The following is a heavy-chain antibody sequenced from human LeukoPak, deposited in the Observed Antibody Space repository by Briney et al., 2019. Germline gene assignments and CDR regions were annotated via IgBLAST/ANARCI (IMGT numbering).Heavy chain of an antibody. D-gene: IGHD6-13*01. CDR1: GYSFTSYW. V-gene: IGHV5-51*01. J-gene: IGHJ5*02. Sequence: GESLKISCKGSGYSFTSYWIGWVRQMPGKGLEWMGIIYPGGSDTRYSPSFQGQVTISADKSISTAYLQWSSLKASDTAMYYCARIGIAAAIWFDPWGQGTLVTVSS. CDR3: ARIGIAAAIWFDP. CDR2: IYPGGSDT.